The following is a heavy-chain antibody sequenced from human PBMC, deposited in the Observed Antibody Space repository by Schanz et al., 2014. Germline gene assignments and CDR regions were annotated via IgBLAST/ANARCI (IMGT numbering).Heavy chain of an antibody. CDR2: MSGSGGST. D-gene: IGHD1-1*01. Sequence: EVQLLESGGGLVQPGGSLRLSCAASGFTFSSYAMSWVRQAPGKGLEWVSGMSGSGGSTYYADSVKGRFTISRDNSKNTLYLQMNSLRAEDTAVYYCARAHGNNWYGKGLDYWGQGTQVTVSS. CDR1: GFTFSSYA. V-gene: IGHV3-23*01. J-gene: IGHJ4*02. CDR3: ARAHGNNWYGKGLDY.